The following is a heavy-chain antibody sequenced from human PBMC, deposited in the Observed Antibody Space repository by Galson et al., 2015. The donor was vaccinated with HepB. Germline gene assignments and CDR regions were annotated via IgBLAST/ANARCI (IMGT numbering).Heavy chain of an antibody. V-gene: IGHV3-21*01. D-gene: IGHD5-12*01. CDR1: GFTFSSYS. J-gene: IGHJ6*02. CDR2: ISSSSSYI. Sequence: SLRLSCAASGFTFSSYSMNWVRQAPGKGLEWVSSISSSSSYIYYADSVKGRFTISRDNAKNSLYLQMNSLRAEDTAVYYCARSRGYSGYDGFYYYYGMDVWGQGTTVTVSS. CDR3: ARSRGYSGYDGFYYYYGMDV.